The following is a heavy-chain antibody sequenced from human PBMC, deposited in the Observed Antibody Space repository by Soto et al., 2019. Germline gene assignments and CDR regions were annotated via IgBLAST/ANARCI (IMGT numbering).Heavy chain of an antibody. D-gene: IGHD3-10*01. CDR2: ITDNGGDS. Sequence: EVQLLESGGGLVQPGGSLRLSCAASGFTVNNHAMHWVRQAPGEGLGWVSTITDNGGDSKYADSVRGRFTISRDNSKKILYLQMSNLRAEDSAVYYCVRGSQDSYPGSRIFDFWGRGTLVTVSS. J-gene: IGHJ4*02. V-gene: IGHV3-23*01. CDR1: GFTVNNHA. CDR3: VRGSQDSYPGSRIFDF.